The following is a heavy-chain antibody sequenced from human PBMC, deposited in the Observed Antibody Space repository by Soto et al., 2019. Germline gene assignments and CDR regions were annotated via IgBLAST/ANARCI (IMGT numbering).Heavy chain of an antibody. J-gene: IGHJ6*03. Sequence: SETLSLTCTVSGGSISSSSYYWGLIRQPPGKGLEWIGSIYYSGSTYYNPSLKSRVTISVDTSKNQFSLKLSSVTAADTAVYYCARHGPVDTAMANVYGDYANPIYYYYYYMDVWGKGTTVTVSS. D-gene: IGHD5-18*01. CDR2: IYYSGST. CDR1: GGSISSSSYY. CDR3: ARHGPVDTAMANVYGDYANPIYYYYYYMDV. V-gene: IGHV4-39*01.